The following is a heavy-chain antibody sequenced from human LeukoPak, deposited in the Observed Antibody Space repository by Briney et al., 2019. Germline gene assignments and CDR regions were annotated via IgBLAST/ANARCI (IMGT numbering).Heavy chain of an antibody. CDR2: INHSGST. CDR1: GGSFSGHY. D-gene: IGHD3-10*01. CDR3: ARDVTMVRGVITD. J-gene: IGHJ4*02. Sequence: PSETLSLTCAVYGGSFSGHYWSWVRQPPGKGLEWIGEINHSGSTNYNPSLKSRVTISVDTSKNQFSLKLSSVTAADTAVYYCARDVTMVRGVITDWGQGTLVTVSS. V-gene: IGHV4-34*01.